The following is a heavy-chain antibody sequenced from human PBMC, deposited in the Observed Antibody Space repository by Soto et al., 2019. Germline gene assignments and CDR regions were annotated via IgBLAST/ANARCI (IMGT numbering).Heavy chain of an antibody. V-gene: IGHV5-51*01. CDR3: ARFESFQPNMAIDY. Sequence: GEYLKISCKGSGYDFSTYWIGWVRQMPGKGLDLMGVIFPRDSDTKYSPSFEGRVILSADTSTDSAYLQWNSLKAPDTGVYYCARFESFQPNMAIDYWGQGTPVTVSS. CDR1: GYDFSTYW. J-gene: IGHJ4*02. D-gene: IGHD3-10*01. CDR2: IFPRDSDT.